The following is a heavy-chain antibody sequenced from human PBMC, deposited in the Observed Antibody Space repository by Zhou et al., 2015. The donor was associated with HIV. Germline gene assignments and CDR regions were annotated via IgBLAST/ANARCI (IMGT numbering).Heavy chain of an antibody. Sequence: QVQLVQSGGEVKKPGASMKVSCKASGYPFSSYGLTWVRQVPGQGLEWMGWIYNGNTNYAQKFQGRVTMTSDTSISTAYMDLSSLRSDDSAVYYCARQGAYDSGDYYGAFDIWGQGTMVTVSS. J-gene: IGHJ3*02. CDR2: IYNGNT. CDR3: ARQGAYDSGDYYGAFDI. V-gene: IGHV1-18*04. CDR1: GYPFSSYG. D-gene: IGHD3-22*01.